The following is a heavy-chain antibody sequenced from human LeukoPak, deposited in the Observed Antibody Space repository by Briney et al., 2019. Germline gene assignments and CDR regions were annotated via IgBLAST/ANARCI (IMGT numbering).Heavy chain of an antibody. V-gene: IGHV3-7*01. CDR2: INEDGSKK. Sequence: GGSLRLSCAASGFTFSSYWMSWVRQAPGKGLEWVANINEDGSKKYYVGSVKGRFTISRDNPKNSLYLQMNGLRAEDTAVYYCVRDSGWYRVEYWGQGTLVTVSS. J-gene: IGHJ4*02. D-gene: IGHD6-19*01. CDR1: GFTFSSYW. CDR3: VRDSGWYRVEY.